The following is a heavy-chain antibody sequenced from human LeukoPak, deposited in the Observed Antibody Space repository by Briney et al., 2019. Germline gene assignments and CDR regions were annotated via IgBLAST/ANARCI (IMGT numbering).Heavy chain of an antibody. J-gene: IGHJ4*02. V-gene: IGHV3-30-3*01. D-gene: IGHD3-16*01. CDR3: ARERGEGRTRNFDY. Sequence: GGSLRLSCAASGFTFRSYFVHWVRQAPGKRLDWVTTISYDGSIQYYSDSVKGRFTISRDNSKNTLYLQINSLKPEDTAMYYCARERGEGRTRNFDYWGQGTLVTVSS. CDR1: GFTFRSYF. CDR2: ISYDGSIQ.